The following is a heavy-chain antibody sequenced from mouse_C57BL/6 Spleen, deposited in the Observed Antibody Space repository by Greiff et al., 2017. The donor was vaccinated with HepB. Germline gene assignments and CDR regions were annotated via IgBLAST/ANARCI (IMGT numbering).Heavy chain of an antibody. V-gene: IGHV1-50*01. CDR1: GYTFTSYW. CDR3: ARSGDSSGYLDY. Sequence: VQLQQSGAELVKPGASVKLSCKASGYTFTSYWMQWVKQRPGQGLEWIGEIDPSDSYTNYNQKFKGKATLTVDTSSSTAYMQLSILTSENSAVYYCARSGDSSGYLDYWGQGTTLTVSS. D-gene: IGHD3-2*02. J-gene: IGHJ2*01. CDR2: IDPSDSYT.